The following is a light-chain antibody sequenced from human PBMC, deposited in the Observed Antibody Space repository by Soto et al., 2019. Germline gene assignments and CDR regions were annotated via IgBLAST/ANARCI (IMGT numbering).Light chain of an antibody. Sequence: IQMTQSPSSLSTSVGDRVTITCQSSQDISNYINWYQQKPGKAPKLLISDASNLEPRVPSRFSGTRSGTDFTLTLSSLQPEDFATYYCQQATSHPWTFGHGSKVDNK. CDR3: QQATSHPWT. J-gene: IGKJ1*01. CDR2: DAS. V-gene: IGKV1-33*01. CDR1: QDISNY.